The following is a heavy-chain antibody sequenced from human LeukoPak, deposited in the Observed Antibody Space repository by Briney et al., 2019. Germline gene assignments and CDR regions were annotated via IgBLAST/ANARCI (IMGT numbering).Heavy chain of an antibody. CDR3: ARGGVRLRAPAHFYY. CDR1: GYTFTGYY. CDR2: INPNSGGT. J-gene: IGHJ4*02. V-gene: IGHV1-2*06. Sequence: ASVNVSCKASGYTFTGYYMHWVRQAPGQGLEWMGRINPNSGGTNYAQKFQGRVTMTRGTSISTAYMELSKLRSDGTAGYFWARGGVRLRAPAHFYYWGQGTLVTVSS. D-gene: IGHD4-17*01.